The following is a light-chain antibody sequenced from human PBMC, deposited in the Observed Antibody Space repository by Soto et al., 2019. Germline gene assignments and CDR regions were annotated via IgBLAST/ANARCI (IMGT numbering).Light chain of an antibody. CDR2: DVS. J-gene: IGKJ5*01. CDR3: QQSNNHPIS. V-gene: IGKV1-12*01. Sequence: DNQLTQSPSSISASVGDRFTITWRSSQAVNSWLAWFQQKPGMAPKLVIYDVSSLQSGVPSRFSGSGSGTEFTLTISSLQPEDFATYYCQQSNNHPISFGQGTRLEIK. CDR1: QAVNSW.